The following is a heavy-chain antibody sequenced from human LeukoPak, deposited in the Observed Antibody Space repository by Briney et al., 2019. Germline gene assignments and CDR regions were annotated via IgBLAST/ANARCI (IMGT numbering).Heavy chain of an antibody. J-gene: IGHJ3*02. D-gene: IGHD2-15*01. CDR2: IMPNGETR. CDR1: GFSFSNYV. Sequence: GGSLRLSCAASGFSFSNYVMHWVRQAPGKGLEYVSAIMPNGETRGYANSMKGRFTISRDNSKNTLYLQMGRLRAEDMAIYYCARDRDGGFAFDIWGQGTLVTVSS. V-gene: IGHV3-64*01. CDR3: ARDRDGGFAFDI.